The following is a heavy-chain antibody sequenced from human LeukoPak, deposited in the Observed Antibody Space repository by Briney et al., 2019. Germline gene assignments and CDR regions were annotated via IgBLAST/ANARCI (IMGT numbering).Heavy chain of an antibody. CDR2: IYTSGST. V-gene: IGHV4-4*07. CDR3: ARSAYDILTGYSHDY. J-gene: IGHJ4*02. CDR1: GGSISSYY. Sequence: SETLSLTCTVSGGSISSYYWSWIRQPAGKGLEWIGRIYTSGSTNYNPSLKSRVTMSVDTSKNQFSLKLSSVTAADTAVYYCARSAYDILTGYSHDYWGQGTLVTVSS. D-gene: IGHD3-9*01.